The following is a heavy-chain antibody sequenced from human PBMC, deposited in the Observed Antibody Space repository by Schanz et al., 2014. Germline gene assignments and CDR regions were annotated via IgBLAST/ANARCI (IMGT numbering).Heavy chain of an antibody. CDR1: GGTFVTFF. CDR2: ISDYNADT. V-gene: IGHV1-18*04. D-gene: IGHD3-10*01. J-gene: IGHJ5*02. Sequence: QVHLVQSGAEVKEPGSSVKVSCKPSGGTFVTFFFTWVRQAPGQGPEWMGWISDYNADTKYAQKVQGRVTMTTDTSTSTAYMELSSLRSEDTAVYYCARERGVRGGGVWKVNWFDPWGQGTLVTVSS. CDR3: ARERGVRGGGVWKVNWFDP.